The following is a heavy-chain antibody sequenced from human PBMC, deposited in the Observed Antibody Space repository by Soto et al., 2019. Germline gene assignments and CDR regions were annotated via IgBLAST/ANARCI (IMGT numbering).Heavy chain of an antibody. CDR2: INPDSGGT. CDR3: ARVPVSDFVWGSYRYTFDY. J-gene: IGHJ4*02. CDR1: GYAFTDHY. D-gene: IGHD3-16*02. Sequence: ASVKVSCKASGYAFTDHYIHWVRQAPGQGLEWMGWINPDSGGTNYALSFQGSVTMTRDTSISTAYMYLSRLTSHDTAEYYCARVPVSDFVWGSYRYTFDYWGQGTLVTVSS. V-gene: IGHV1-2*02.